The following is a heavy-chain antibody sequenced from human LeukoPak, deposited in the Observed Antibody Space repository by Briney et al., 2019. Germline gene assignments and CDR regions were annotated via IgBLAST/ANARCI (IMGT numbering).Heavy chain of an antibody. V-gene: IGHV3-30*01. J-gene: IGHJ6*03. CDR2: ISYDGSNK. CDR3: ARDGTIFVPYYYYMDV. D-gene: IGHD3-3*01. Sequence: GGSLRLSCAASGFTFSSYAMHWVRQAPGKGLEWVAVISYDGSNKYYADSVKGRFTISRDNSKNTLYLQMDSLRAEDTAVYYCARDGTIFVPYYYYMDVWGKGTTVTVSS. CDR1: GFTFSSYA.